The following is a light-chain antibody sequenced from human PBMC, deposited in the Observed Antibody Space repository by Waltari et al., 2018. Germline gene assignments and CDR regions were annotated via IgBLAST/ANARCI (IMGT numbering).Light chain of an antibody. CDR2: WAS. V-gene: IGKV4-1*01. CDR3: HQHYTTPWT. J-gene: IGKJ1*01. CDR1: QTVLYRDKNKNY. Sequence: DIVMTQSPDSLAVSLGERATNNCKSSQTVLYRDKNKNYLTWYQQQPGQPPKLLFSWASIRESGVPDRLSASGSGTDFTLTISSLQAEDVAVYYCHQHYTTPWTFGQGTKVEIK.